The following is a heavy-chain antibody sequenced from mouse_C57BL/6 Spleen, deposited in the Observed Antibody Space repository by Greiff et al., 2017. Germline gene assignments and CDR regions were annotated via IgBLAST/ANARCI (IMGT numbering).Heavy chain of an antibody. Sequence: QVQLQQSGAELARPGASVTLSCKASGYTFTSYGISWVKQRTGQGLEWIGEIYPRSGNTYYNEKFKGKATLTADKSTSTAYMELRSLTSEDSAVYFCARSGYSNYVCDYWGQGTSVTVSS. CDR1: GYTFTSYG. V-gene: IGHV1-81*01. CDR2: IYPRSGNT. D-gene: IGHD2-5*01. CDR3: ARSGYSNYVCDY. J-gene: IGHJ4*01.